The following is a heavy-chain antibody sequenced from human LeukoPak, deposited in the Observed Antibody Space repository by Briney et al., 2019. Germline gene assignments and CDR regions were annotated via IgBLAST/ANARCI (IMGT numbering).Heavy chain of an antibody. CDR2: IYTSGST. V-gene: IGHV4-61*02. D-gene: IGHD1-26*01. J-gene: IGHJ6*02. CDR3: ARHVYAGIVGATLGYYYYGMDV. CDR1: GGSISSDNYY. Sequence: SETLSLTCTVSGGSISSDNYYWSWIRQPAGKGLEWIGRIYTSGSTNYNPSLKSRVTISVDTSKNQFSLKLSSVTAADTAVYYCARHVYAGIVGATLGYYYYGMDVWGQGTTVTVSS.